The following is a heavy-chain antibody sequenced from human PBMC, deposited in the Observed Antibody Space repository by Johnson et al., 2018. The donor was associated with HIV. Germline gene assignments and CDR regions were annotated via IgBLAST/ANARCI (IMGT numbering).Heavy chain of an antibody. Sequence: VQLVESRGGLVQPGRSLRLSCVVSGFTFSSSYLTWVRQAPGTGLEWVSLIYSSGPTAYAYSVQGRFTISRDNSKNTLYLQMNSLRAEDTAVYYCAKWGTITGTTGVFDIWGQGTMVTVSS. CDR3: AKWGTITGTTGVFDI. D-gene: IGHD1-7*01. CDR2: IYSSGPT. V-gene: IGHV3-66*02. CDR1: GFTFSSSY. J-gene: IGHJ3*02.